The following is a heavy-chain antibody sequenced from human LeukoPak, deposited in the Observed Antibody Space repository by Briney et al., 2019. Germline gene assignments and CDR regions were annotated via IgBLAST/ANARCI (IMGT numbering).Heavy chain of an antibody. Sequence: GGSLRLSCAASGLTFSSYNMVWVHQAPGKGPEWVSSISSRSSFISYADSVKGRFTVSRDNAKNSLYLEMNNLRAEDTAVYYCARDPTPFESSGTYFARWGQGTLVTVSS. CDR1: GLTFSSYN. J-gene: IGHJ4*02. CDR2: ISSRSSFI. V-gene: IGHV3-21*01. CDR3: ARDPTPFESSGTYFAR. D-gene: IGHD1-26*01.